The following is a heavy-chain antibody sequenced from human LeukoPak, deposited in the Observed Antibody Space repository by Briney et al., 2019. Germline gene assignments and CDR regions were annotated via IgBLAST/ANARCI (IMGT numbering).Heavy chain of an antibody. CDR1: GYTFTSYG. J-gene: IGHJ6*03. CDR2: ISAYNGNT. V-gene: IGHV1-18*01. CDR3: ARKVGGGGYYYYYMDV. D-gene: IGHD2-15*01. Sequence: GASVKVSCKASGYTFTSYGISWVRQAPGQGLEWMGWISAYNGNTNYAQKLQGRVTMTTDTSTSTAYMELRSLRSDDTAVYYCARKVGGGGYYYYYMDVWGKGTTVTVSS.